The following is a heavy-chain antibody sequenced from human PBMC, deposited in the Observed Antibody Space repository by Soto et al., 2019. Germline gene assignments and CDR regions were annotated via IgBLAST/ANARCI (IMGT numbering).Heavy chain of an antibody. J-gene: IGHJ3*02. CDR2: IYYSGST. CDR1: GGSISSGDYY. Sequence: PSETLSLTCTVSGGSISSGDYYWSWIRQPPGKGLEWIGYIYYSGSTYYNPSLKSRVTISVDTSKNQFSLKLSSVTAADTAVYYCARDVVEMATKPSDIWGQGTMVTVSS. V-gene: IGHV4-30-4*01. D-gene: IGHD2-21*01. CDR3: ARDVVEMATKPSDI.